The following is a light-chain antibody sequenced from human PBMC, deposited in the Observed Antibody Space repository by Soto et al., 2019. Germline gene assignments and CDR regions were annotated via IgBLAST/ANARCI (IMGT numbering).Light chain of an antibody. J-gene: IGKJ3*01. CDR1: QSIGSW. Sequence: DIQMTQSPSALSASVGDSVTITCRASQSIGSWLAWYQQKPGKVPKLLVYKASSLESGVASRFSGSGSGTEFSLTISSLQPDDSATYYCQQYSSNSAFGPGTKVDIK. CDR3: QQYSSNSA. CDR2: KAS. V-gene: IGKV1-5*03.